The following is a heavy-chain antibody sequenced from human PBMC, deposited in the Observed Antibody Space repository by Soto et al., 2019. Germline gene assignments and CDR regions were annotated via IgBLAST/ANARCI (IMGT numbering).Heavy chain of an antibody. CDR3: AGGRIWFDP. Sequence: PSETVSLTCTVSGGSISSNHWTWIRQPPGKGLEWIGYIYYSGSTNYKSSLKSRVTISVDTSKNQFSLKLSSVTAADTAVYYCAGGRIWFDPWGQGTLVTVSS. V-gene: IGHV4-59*01. CDR2: IYYSGST. J-gene: IGHJ5*02. CDR1: GGSISSNH.